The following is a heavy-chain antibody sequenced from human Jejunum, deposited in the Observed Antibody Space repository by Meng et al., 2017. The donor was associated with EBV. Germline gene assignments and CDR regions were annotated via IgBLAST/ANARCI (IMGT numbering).Heavy chain of an antibody. V-gene: IGHV1-46*01. D-gene: IGHD5-24*01. Sequence: QVPLVQSGAEVKKPGASVKVSCKVSGDPFTRYYMHWVRQAPGQGLEWMGIINPTGDSTTYAEKFQGRLTMTRDTSTTTAYMELSSLRSEDTAVYYCAGGMTIRQNWFDPWGQGTLVTVSS. J-gene: IGHJ5*02. CDR2: INPTGDST. CDR1: GDPFTRYY. CDR3: AGGMTIRQNWFDP.